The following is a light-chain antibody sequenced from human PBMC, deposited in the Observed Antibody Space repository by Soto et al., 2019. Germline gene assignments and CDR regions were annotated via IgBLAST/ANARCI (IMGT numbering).Light chain of an antibody. J-gene: IGLJ1*01. CDR2: EVS. CDR1: SSDVGGYNY. Sequence: QSALTQPASVSGSPGQSITISCTGTSSDVGGYNYVSWYQHHPGKAPKLMIYEVSNRPSGVSNRFSGSKSGNTASLTISGLQAEDEADYYCSSYTRSSPDVFGTGTKVTVL. V-gene: IGLV2-14*01. CDR3: SSYTRSSPDV.